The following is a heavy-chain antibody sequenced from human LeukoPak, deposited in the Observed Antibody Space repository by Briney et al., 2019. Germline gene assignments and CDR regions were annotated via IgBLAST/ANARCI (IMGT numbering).Heavy chain of an antibody. V-gene: IGHV3-74*01. D-gene: IGHD6-25*01. CDR2: MDTDGRTT. CDR3: ATDVTGSEDR. CDR1: GFPFGNFL. Sequence: GGSLRLSCVVSGFPFGNFLMHWVRQVPGKGLVWVARMDTDGRTTDYADSVKGRFTISRDNARNTLYLQMRRLRADDTALYYCATDVTGSEDRWGQGTLVTVSS. J-gene: IGHJ5*02.